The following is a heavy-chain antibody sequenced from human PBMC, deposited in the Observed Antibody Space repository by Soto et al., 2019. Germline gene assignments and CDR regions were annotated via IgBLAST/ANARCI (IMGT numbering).Heavy chain of an antibody. CDR2: IYSGGST. CDR3: ARGPGGFGAFSLDY. CDR1: GASINSYY. J-gene: IGHJ4*02. V-gene: IGHV4-4*07. D-gene: IGHD3-10*01. Sequence: QAQLQESGPGLVKPSETLSLTCTVSGASINSYYWSWIRQPAGKGLEWIGRIYSGGSTNYNPSPKRRLTVSSDTSKHQSSLKLTSVTAADTAVYYCARGPGGFGAFSLDYWGQGTLVTVSS.